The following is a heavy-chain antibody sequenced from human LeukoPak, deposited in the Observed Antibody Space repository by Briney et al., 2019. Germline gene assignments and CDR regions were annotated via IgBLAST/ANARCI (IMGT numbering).Heavy chain of an antibody. J-gene: IGHJ5*02. CDR1: GFTFSSYS. Sequence: GGSLRLSCAASGFTFSSYSMNWVRQAPGKGLEGVSYISSSSSTIYYADSVKGRFTISRDNAKNSLYLQMNSLRAEDTAVYYCARAVVVTAILSWFDPWGQGTLVTVSS. D-gene: IGHD2-21*02. CDR2: ISSSSSTI. CDR3: ARAVVVTAILSWFDP. V-gene: IGHV3-48*01.